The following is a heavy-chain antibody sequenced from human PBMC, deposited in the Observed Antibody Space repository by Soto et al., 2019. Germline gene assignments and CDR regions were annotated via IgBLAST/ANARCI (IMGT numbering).Heavy chain of an antibody. CDR2: ISSGDST. CDR1: GFSVSNLY. V-gene: IGHV3-66*01. Sequence: EVQLVESGGSLVQPGGSLRLSCAASGFSVSNLYMTWVRQAPGKGLEWVSVISSGDSTYYADSVKGRFTISRDNSKNTLYLEMNSLRAGDTAVYYCARDTFGGAYDFWHGGQGTLVTVSS. CDR3: ARDTFGGAYDFWH. J-gene: IGHJ4*02. D-gene: IGHD3-3*01.